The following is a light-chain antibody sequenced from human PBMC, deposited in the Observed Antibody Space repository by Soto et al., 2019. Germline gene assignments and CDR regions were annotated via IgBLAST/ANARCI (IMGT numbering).Light chain of an antibody. CDR3: QQYNTWLWT. J-gene: IGKJ1*01. Sequence: EVVMTQSPATLSVSPGERATLSCRASQSVNANLAWYQQMPGQAPRLLIHGASNRATGIPARFSGSGFGTEFILTISSLQSEDSAVYYCQQYNTWLWTFGHGTKVEI. CDR2: GAS. V-gene: IGKV3-15*01. CDR1: QSVNAN.